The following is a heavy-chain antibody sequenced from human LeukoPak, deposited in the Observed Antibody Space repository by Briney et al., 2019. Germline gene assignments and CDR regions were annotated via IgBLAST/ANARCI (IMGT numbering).Heavy chain of an antibody. CDR2: INPNSGGT. CDR3: ARVGTRGYSYGYDY. J-gene: IGHJ4*02. Sequence: GASVKVSCKASGYTFTGYYMHWVRQAPGQGLEWMGWINPNSGGTNYAQKFQGRVTMTRDTSISTAYMELSRQRSDDTAVYYCARVGTRGYSYGYDYWGQGTLVTVSS. CDR1: GYTFTGYY. D-gene: IGHD5-18*01. V-gene: IGHV1-2*02.